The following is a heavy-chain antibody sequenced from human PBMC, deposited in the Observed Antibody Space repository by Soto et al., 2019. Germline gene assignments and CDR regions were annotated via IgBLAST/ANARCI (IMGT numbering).Heavy chain of an antibody. D-gene: IGHD3-9*01. CDR2: ISYDGSNK. CDR1: GFTFSSYA. V-gene: IGHV3-30-3*01. J-gene: IGHJ6*02. CDR3: ARDRDYDILTGYYMYYYYGMDV. Sequence: QVQLVESGGGVVQPGRSLRLSCAASGFTFSSYAMHWVRQAPGKGLEWVAVISYDGSNKYYADSVKGRFTISRDNSKNXXYXQXXSLRAEDTAVYYCARDRDYDILTGYYMYYYYGMDVWGQGTTVTVSS.